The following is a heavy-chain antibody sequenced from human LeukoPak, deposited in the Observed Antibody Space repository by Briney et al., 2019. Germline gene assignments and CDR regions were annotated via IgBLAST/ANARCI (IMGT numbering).Heavy chain of an antibody. J-gene: IGHJ4*02. CDR1: GFTFSSYW. Sequence: GGSLRLSCAASGFTFSSYWMSWVRQAPGKGLEWVSGISWNSGSIGYADSVKGRFTISRDNAKNSLYLQMNSLRAEDTALYYCAKGPTADYWGQGTLVTVSS. CDR3: AKGPTADY. CDR2: ISWNSGSI. D-gene: IGHD4-17*01. V-gene: IGHV3-9*01.